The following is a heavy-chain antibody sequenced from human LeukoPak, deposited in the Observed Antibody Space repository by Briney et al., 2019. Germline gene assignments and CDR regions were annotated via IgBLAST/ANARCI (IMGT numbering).Heavy chain of an antibody. Sequence: SETLSLTCAVYGGSFSGYYWSWIRQPPGKGLEWIGEINHSGSTNYNPSLKSRVTISVDTSKNQFSLKLSSVTAADTAVYYCARARLSQLLSNWFDPWGQGTLVTVSS. J-gene: IGHJ5*02. V-gene: IGHV4-34*01. CDR3: ARARLSQLLSNWFDP. CDR1: GGSFSGYY. D-gene: IGHD2-2*01. CDR2: INHSGST.